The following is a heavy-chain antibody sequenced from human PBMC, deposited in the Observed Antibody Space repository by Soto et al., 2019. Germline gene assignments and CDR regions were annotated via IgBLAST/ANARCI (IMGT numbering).Heavy chain of an antibody. J-gene: IGHJ4*02. D-gene: IGHD3-3*01. V-gene: IGHV4-4*07. CDR3: ARDNNDFWSLYPLAFDY. CDR1: GGSLSKYY. CDR2: ISTSGHV. Sequence: SETLSLTCSVSGGSLSKYYWSWIRRPAGKGLEWIGRISTSGHVVSKVSLRSRLTMSVDMSNNHFSLKLTSVTAADTAVYYCARDNNDFWSLYPLAFDYWGQGALVTVSS.